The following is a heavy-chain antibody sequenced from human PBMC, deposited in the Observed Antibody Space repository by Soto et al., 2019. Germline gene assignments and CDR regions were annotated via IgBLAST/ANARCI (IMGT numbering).Heavy chain of an antibody. J-gene: IGHJ4*02. CDR1: GFTFSSYG. Sequence: PGGSLRLSCAASGFTFSSYGMHWVRQAPGKGLEWVAVIWYDGSNKYYADSVKGRFTISRDNSKNTLYLQMNSLRAEDTAVYYCARDGHYYDSSGYFTTKSYYFDYWGQGTLVTVS. CDR2: IWYDGSNK. D-gene: IGHD3-22*01. V-gene: IGHV3-33*01. CDR3: ARDGHYYDSSGYFTTKSYYFDY.